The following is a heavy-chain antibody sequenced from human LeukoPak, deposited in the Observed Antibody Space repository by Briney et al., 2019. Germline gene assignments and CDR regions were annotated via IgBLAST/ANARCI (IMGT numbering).Heavy chain of an antibody. V-gene: IGHV4-59*01. CDR2: IYYSGST. D-gene: IGHD3-22*01. J-gene: IGHJ5*02. Sequence: SETLSLTCTVSGVSISSYYWSWIRQPPGKGLEWVGSIYYSGSTNYNPSLKSRVTISVDTSKNQFSLKLNSVTTADTAVYYCARERADDSSGYYWLDPWGQGTLVIVSS. CDR1: GVSISSYY. CDR3: ARERADDSSGYYWLDP.